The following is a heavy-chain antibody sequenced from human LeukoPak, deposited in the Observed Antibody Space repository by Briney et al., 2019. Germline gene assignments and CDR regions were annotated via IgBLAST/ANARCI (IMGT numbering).Heavy chain of an antibody. J-gene: IGHJ6*03. CDR2: ISPIFGTA. D-gene: IGHD3-22*01. Sequence: SVKVSCKASGGTFTRYAISWVRQAPGQGLEWMGGISPIFGTAKYAQKFQGRVTITADESTSTAYMELSSLRSEDTAVYYCARAPYYYDSSGPSHMDVWGKGTTVTISS. CDR1: GGTFTRYA. CDR3: ARAPYYYDSSGPSHMDV. V-gene: IGHV1-69*13.